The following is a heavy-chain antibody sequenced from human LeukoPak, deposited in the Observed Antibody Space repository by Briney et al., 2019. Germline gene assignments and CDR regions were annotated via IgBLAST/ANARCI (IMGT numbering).Heavy chain of an antibody. CDR2: IYSGGST. D-gene: IGHD3-10*01. Sequence: GGSLRLSCAASGFTVSSNYMSWVRQAPGKGLEWVSVIYSGGSTYYADSVKGRVTISRDNSKNTLYLQMNSLRAEDTAVYYCARVVNYYGSGSYPDYWGQGTLVTVSS. CDR1: GFTVSSNY. J-gene: IGHJ4*02. V-gene: IGHV3-66*01. CDR3: ARVVNYYGSGSYPDY.